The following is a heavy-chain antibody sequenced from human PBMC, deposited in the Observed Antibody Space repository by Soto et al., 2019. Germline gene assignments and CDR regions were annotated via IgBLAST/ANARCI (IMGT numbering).Heavy chain of an antibody. CDR3: AKDHESEQWLVPPDY. CDR2: ISYDGSNK. J-gene: IGHJ4*02. CDR1: GFTFSSYG. D-gene: IGHD6-19*01. V-gene: IGHV3-30*18. Sequence: QVQLVESGGGVVQPGRSLRLSCAASGFTFSSYGMHWVRQTPGKGLEWVAVISYDGSNKYYADSVKGRFTISRENSKNTLYLQMNSRRAEDTAVYYCAKDHESEQWLVPPDYWGQGTLVTVSS.